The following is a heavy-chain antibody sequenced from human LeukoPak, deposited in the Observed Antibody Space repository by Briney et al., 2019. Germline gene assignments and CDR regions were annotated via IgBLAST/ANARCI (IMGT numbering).Heavy chain of an antibody. CDR2: IYSGGST. V-gene: IGHV3-66*01. D-gene: IGHD3-10*01. CDR1: GFTVSSNY. J-gene: IGHJ4*02. Sequence: GGSLRLSCAASGFTVSSNYMSWVRQAPGKGLEWVSVIYSGGSTYYADSVKGRFTISRDNSKNTLYLQMNSLRAEDTAVYYCARVFPERGYYGSGRNGYFDYWGQGTLVTVSS. CDR3: ARVFPERGYYGSGRNGYFDY.